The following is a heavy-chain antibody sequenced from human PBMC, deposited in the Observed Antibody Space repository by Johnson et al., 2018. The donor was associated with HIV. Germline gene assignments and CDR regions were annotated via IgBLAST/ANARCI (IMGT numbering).Heavy chain of an antibody. CDR2: INWNGGSR. Sequence: EMQLVESGGGVVRPGGSLRLSCAASGFTFDDYGMSWVRQAPGKGLEWVAGINWNGGSRGYADSVKGRFTISRDNAKNSLYLQMNSLRAEDTALYYCAKDTTFYYDTSGPSDAFDNWGQGTVVTVSS. V-gene: IGHV3-20*04. D-gene: IGHD3-22*01. CDR3: AKDTTFYYDTSGPSDAFDN. CDR1: GFTFDDYG. J-gene: IGHJ3*02.